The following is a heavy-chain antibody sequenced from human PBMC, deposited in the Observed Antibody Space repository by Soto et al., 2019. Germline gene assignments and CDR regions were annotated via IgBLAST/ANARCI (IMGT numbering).Heavy chain of an antibody. Sequence: GGSLRLSCAASGFTFSSYGMHWVRQAPGKGLEWVAVVSYDGSNKYYADSVKGRFTISRDNSKNTLYLQMNSLRAEDTAVYYCAKNVWGITIFGVMDVWGQGTKVTVSS. J-gene: IGHJ6*02. CDR1: GFTFSSYG. CDR3: AKNVWGITIFGVMDV. D-gene: IGHD3-9*01. CDR2: VSYDGSNK. V-gene: IGHV3-30*18.